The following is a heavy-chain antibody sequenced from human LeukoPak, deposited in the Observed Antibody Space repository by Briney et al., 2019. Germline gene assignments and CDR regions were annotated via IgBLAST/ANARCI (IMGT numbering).Heavy chain of an antibody. Sequence: SETLSLTCTVSGGSISSGGYYWSWIRQHPGKGLEWIGYIYYSGSTNYNPSLKSRVTISVDTSKNQFSLKLSSVTAADTAVYYCARLNYYGSGSYYHFDYWGQGTLVTVSS. D-gene: IGHD3-10*01. J-gene: IGHJ4*02. V-gene: IGHV4-61*08. CDR3: ARLNYYGSGSYYHFDY. CDR2: IYYSGST. CDR1: GGSISSGGYY.